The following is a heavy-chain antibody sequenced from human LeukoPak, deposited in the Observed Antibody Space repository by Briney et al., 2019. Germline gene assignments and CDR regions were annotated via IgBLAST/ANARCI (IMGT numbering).Heavy chain of an antibody. CDR1: GFTFSSYA. D-gene: IGHD2-15*01. Sequence: GGSLRLSCAASGFTFSSYAMSWVRQAPGKGLEWVSAISGSGGSTYYADSVKDRFTISRDNAKNSLYLQMNSLRAEDTAVYYCARGWSADYFDYWGQGILVTVSS. V-gene: IGHV3-23*01. J-gene: IGHJ4*02. CDR3: ARGWSADYFDY. CDR2: ISGSGGST.